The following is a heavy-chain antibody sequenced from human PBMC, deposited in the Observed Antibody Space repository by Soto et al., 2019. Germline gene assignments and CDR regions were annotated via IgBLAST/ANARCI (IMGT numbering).Heavy chain of an antibody. V-gene: IGHV1-18*04. Sequence: RASVKVSCKASGYTFTSYYMHWVRQAPGQGLEWMGWISAYNGNTNYAQKLQGRVTMTTDTSTSTAYMELRSLRSDDTAVYYCARDRTVYYDFWSGYYPLEYYGMDVWGQGTTVTVSS. CDR2: ISAYNGNT. D-gene: IGHD3-3*01. J-gene: IGHJ6*02. CDR1: GYTFTSYY. CDR3: ARDRTVYYDFWSGYYPLEYYGMDV.